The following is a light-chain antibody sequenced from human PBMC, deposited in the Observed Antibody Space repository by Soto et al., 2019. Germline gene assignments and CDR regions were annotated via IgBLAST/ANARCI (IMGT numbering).Light chain of an antibody. CDR2: DVS. Sequence: QSVLAQPASVSGSPGQSIAISCTGTSSDVGRYNYVSWFQQHPGKAPKLMIYDVSNRPSGVSDRFSGSKSGNTASLTISGLQAEDEADYYCRSYPSSPTFLFGTGTTVTVL. J-gene: IGLJ1*01. CDR1: SSDVGRYNY. V-gene: IGLV2-14*01. CDR3: RSYPSSPTFL.